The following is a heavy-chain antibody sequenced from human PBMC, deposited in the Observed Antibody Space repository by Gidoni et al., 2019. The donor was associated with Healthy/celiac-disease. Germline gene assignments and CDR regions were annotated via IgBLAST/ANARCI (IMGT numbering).Heavy chain of an antibody. J-gene: IGHJ4*02. CDR2: ISSGGST. V-gene: IGHV3-53*02. D-gene: IGHD3-10*02. CDR3: AGDRGMLDY. CDR1: VFTVSSNY. Sequence: EVQLGETGGGVIQPGGSLRLPCAASVFTVSSNYMSWVRQAPGKGLEGVSVISSGGSTYYADSVKGRFTISRDNSKNTLYLRMNSLRAEDTAVYYCAGDRGMLDYWGQGTLVTVSS.